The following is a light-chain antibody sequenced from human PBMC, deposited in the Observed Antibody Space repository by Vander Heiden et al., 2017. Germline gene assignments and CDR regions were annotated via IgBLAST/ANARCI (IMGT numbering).Light chain of an antibody. CDR1: QSISSS. CDR2: AAS. V-gene: IGKV1-5*01. CDR3: QQYNSYSPGYT. Sequence: DIQMTQSPSSLSASVGDRVTITCRASQSISSSLAWYQQKPGKAPKLLIYAASSLERGVASRFSGSGTGTEFNLTISSRHLEDFASYYCQQYNSYSPGYTFGQGTKLEIK. J-gene: IGKJ2*01.